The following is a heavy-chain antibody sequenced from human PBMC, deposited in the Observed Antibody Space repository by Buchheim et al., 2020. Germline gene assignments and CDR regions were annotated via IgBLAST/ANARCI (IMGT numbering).Heavy chain of an antibody. CDR1: GYTFTGYY. CDR3: ARLGGGYCSSTSCYRSDYYYGMDV. CDR2: INPNSGGT. V-gene: IGHV1-2*04. Sequence: QVQLVQSGAEVKKPGASVKVSCKASGYTFTGYYMHWVRQAPGQGLEWMGWINPNSGGTNYAQKFQGWVTMTRDTSISTAYRELSRLRSDDTAVYYCARLGGGYCSSTSCYRSDYYYGMDVWGQGTT. J-gene: IGHJ6*02. D-gene: IGHD2-2*02.